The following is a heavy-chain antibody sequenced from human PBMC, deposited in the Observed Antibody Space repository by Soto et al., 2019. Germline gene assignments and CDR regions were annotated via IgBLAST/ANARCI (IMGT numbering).Heavy chain of an antibody. D-gene: IGHD4-17*01. J-gene: IGHJ6*02. CDR3: AREFGAYGDNNYYYYGMDV. Sequence: QVQLQQWGAGLWKPSETLSLTCAVYGGSFSGYYWSWIRQPPGKGLEWIGEINHSGSTIYNPSLNSRVTISVDTSKSQFSLKLSSVTAADTAVYYCAREFGAYGDNNYYYYGMDVWGQGTTVTVSS. CDR1: GGSFSGYY. V-gene: IGHV4-34*01. CDR2: INHSGST.